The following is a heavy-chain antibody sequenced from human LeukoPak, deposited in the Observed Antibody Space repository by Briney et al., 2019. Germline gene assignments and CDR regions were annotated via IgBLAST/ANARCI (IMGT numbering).Heavy chain of an antibody. V-gene: IGHV3-74*01. CDR2: INSDGSST. D-gene: IGHD3-10*01. CDR1: GFTFSSYW. Sequence: HTGGSLRLSCAASGFTFSSYWMHWVRQAPGKGLVWVSRINSDGSSTSYADSVKGRFTISRDSAKNTLYLQMNSLRAEDTAVYYCARGVGYYYGMDVWGQGTTVTVSS. J-gene: IGHJ6*02. CDR3: ARGVGYYYGMDV.